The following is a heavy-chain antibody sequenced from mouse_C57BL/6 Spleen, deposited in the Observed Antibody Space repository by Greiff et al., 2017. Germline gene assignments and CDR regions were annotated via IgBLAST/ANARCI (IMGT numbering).Heavy chain of an antibody. V-gene: IGHV1-18*01. CDR2: INPNNGGT. CDR3: ARTTVVARAMDY. D-gene: IGHD1-1*01. CDR1: GYTFTDYN. J-gene: IGHJ4*01. Sequence: VQLQQSGPELVKPGASVKIPCKASGYTFTDYNMDWVKQSHGKSLEWIGDINPNNGGTIYNQKFKGKATLTVDKSSSTAYMELRSLTSEDTAVYYCARTTVVARAMDYWGQGTSVTVSS.